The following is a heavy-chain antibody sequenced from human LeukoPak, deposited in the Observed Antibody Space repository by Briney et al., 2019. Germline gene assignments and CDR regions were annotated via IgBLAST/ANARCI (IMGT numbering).Heavy chain of an antibody. CDR1: GGTFSSYA. CDR2: IIPIFGTA. J-gene: IGHJ5*02. CDR3: ARDWGAHYDFWSGPTSWFDP. D-gene: IGHD3-3*01. V-gene: IGHV1-69*01. Sequence: ASVKVSCKASGGTFSSYAISWVRQAPGQGLEWMGGIIPIFGTANYAQKFQGRVTITADESTSTAYMELSSLRSEDTAVYYCARDWGAHYDFWSGPTSWFDPWGQGTLVTVSS.